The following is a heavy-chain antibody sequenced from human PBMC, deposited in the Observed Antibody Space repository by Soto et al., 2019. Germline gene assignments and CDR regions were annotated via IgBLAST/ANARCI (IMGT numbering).Heavy chain of an antibody. CDR1: GGSISSGHYY. D-gene: IGHD3-9*01. CDR2: IYYSGST. J-gene: IGHJ4*02. V-gene: IGHV4-30-4*01. CDR3: ARDSPTEGGDWPYYFDS. Sequence: SETLSLTCTVSGGSISSGHYYWSWIRQPPGKGLEWIGYIYYSGSTYYNPSLKSRLTISVDTSKNQFSLQLTSVTAADTAVYYCARDSPTEGGDWPYYFDSWGQVALVTVSS.